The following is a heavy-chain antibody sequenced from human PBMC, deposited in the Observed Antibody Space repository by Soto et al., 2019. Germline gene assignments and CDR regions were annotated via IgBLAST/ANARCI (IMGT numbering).Heavy chain of an antibody. V-gene: IGHV1-3*01. CDR3: ARIGRSISEAGSYYFYYGLDV. CDR2: INAGNGNT. CDR1: GYSFTTFA. Sequence: QVHLVQSGAEMEKPGASVKVSCKASGYSFTTFAIHWVRQAPGQGLEWLGWINAGNGNTKSSPKFQGRVTLTSDPSATTAYMELSSLTSEDTAVYLCARIGRSISEAGSYYFYYGLDVWGQGTTVTVSS. J-gene: IGHJ6*02. D-gene: IGHD6-13*01.